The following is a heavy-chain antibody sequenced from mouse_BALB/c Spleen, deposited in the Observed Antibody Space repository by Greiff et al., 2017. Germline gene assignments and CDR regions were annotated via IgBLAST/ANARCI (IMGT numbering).Heavy chain of an antibody. Sequence: VQLKQSGPELVKPGASVKVSCKASGYAFTSYNMYWVKQSHGKSLEWIGYIDPYNGGTSYNQKFKGKATLTVDKSSSTAYMHLNSLTSEDSAVYYCARGPFITTDYYAMDYWGQGTSVTVSS. D-gene: IGHD1-2*01. CDR2: IDPYNGGT. CDR1: GYAFTSYN. J-gene: IGHJ4*01. CDR3: ARGPFITTDYYAMDY. V-gene: IGHV1S135*01.